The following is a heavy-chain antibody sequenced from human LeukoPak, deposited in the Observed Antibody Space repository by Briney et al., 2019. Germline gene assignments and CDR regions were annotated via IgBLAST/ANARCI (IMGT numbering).Heavy chain of an antibody. J-gene: IGHJ4*02. CDR3: ARGMYYYDSSGYYYGGRGYYFDY. V-gene: IGHV3-20*04. CDR2: INWNGGST. Sequence: PGGSLRLSCAASGFTFDDYGTSWVRQAPGKGLEWVSGINWNGGSTGYADSVKGRFTISRDNAKNSLYLQMNSLRAEDTALYYCARGMYYYDSSGYYYGGRGYYFDYWGQGTLVTVSS. CDR1: GFTFDDYG. D-gene: IGHD3-22*01.